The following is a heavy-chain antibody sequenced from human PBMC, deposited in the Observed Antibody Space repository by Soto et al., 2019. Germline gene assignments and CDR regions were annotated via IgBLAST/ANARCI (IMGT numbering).Heavy chain of an antibody. CDR1: GFTFSSYA. CDR2: ISGSGGST. V-gene: IGHV3-23*01. J-gene: IGHJ3*02. D-gene: IGHD3-22*01. Sequence: GGSLRLSCAASGFTFSSYAMRWVRQAPGKGLEWVSAISGSGGSTYYADSVKGRFTISRDNSKNTLYLQMNSLRAEDTAVYYCAKLDDSSGYYSADAFDIWGQGTMVTVSS. CDR3: AKLDDSSGYYSADAFDI.